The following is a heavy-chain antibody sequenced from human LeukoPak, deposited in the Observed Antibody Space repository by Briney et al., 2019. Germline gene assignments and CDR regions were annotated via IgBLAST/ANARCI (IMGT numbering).Heavy chain of an antibody. V-gene: IGHV1-18*01. CDR3: ARDEYYDFWSGYYNGLYYFDY. Sequence: ASVKVSCKASGYTFTSYGISWVRQAPGQGLEWMGCISAYNGNTNYAQKLQGRVTITTDTSTSTAYMELRSLRSDDTAVYYCARDEYYDFWSGYYNGLYYFDYWGQGTLVTVSS. CDR2: ISAYNGNT. CDR1: GYTFTSYG. J-gene: IGHJ4*02. D-gene: IGHD3-3*01.